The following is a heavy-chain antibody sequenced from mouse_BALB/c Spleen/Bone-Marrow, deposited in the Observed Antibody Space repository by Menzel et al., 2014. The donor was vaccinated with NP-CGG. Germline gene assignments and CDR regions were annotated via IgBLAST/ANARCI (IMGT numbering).Heavy chain of an antibody. CDR2: ISSGGST. CDR3: ARWYYGSGFAY. CDR1: FTFSSYA. V-gene: IGHV5-6-5*01. D-gene: IGHD1-1*01. Sequence: FTFSSYAMSWVRQTPEKRLEWVASISSGGSTYYPDSVKGRFTISRDNARNILYLQMSSLRSEDTAMYYCARWYYGSGFAYWGQGTLVAVSA. J-gene: IGHJ3*01.